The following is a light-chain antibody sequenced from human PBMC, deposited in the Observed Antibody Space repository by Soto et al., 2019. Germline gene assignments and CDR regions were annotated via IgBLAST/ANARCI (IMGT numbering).Light chain of an antibody. CDR2: DAP. Sequence: DIQMTQSPYTLSPSVGDRVSITCRASQSISGWLAWYQQKPGKAPKLLIYDAPSLDSGVPSRFSGSGSGTEFSLTISRLLPDDFGTYCCQQYSRYSGNSFGKGTKQEIE. V-gene: IGKV1-5*01. CDR1: QSISGW. CDR3: QQYSRYSGNS. J-gene: IGKJ2*01.